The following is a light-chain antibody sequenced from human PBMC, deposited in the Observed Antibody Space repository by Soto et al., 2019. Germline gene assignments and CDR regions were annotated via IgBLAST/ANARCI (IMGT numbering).Light chain of an antibody. CDR2: AAS. CDR1: QGISSY. Sequence: IQLTQSPSSLSASVGDRVTITCRASQGISSYLAWYQQKPGKAPKLLIYAASTLQSGVPSRFSGSGSGTAFTLTISSLQPEDFATYYCQQLNNYPLTFGQGTRLEIK. J-gene: IGKJ5*01. V-gene: IGKV1-9*01. CDR3: QQLNNYPLT.